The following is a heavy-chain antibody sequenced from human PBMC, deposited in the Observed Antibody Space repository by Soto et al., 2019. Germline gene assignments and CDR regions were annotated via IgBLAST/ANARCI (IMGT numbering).Heavy chain of an antibody. V-gene: IGHV4-31*03. Sequence: SETLSLTGTVSGYSMTSGCYYWSWIRHLPGKGLEWIGYIYYSGGTQFNPSLKSRVSMSVDTSKNQFSLRLSSVTAADTAVYYCATLLGSHQHYYFGIDVWGQGTTVTVSS. CDR2: IYYSGGT. CDR1: GYSMTSGCYY. J-gene: IGHJ6*02. CDR3: ATLLGSHQHYYFGIDV. D-gene: IGHD2-2*01.